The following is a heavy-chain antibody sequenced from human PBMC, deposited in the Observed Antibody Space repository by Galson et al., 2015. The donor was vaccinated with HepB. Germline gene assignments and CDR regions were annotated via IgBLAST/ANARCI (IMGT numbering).Heavy chain of an antibody. J-gene: IGHJ4*02. V-gene: IGHV6-1*01. CDR3: AIGNDSSGWPLFDY. CDR2: TYYRSKWYN. CDR1: GDSVSSNSAA. D-gene: IGHD6-19*01. Sequence: CAISGDSVSSNSAAWNWIRQSPSRGFEWLGRTYYRSKWYNDYAVSVKSRITINPDTSKNQFSLQLNSVTPEDTAVYYCAIGNDSSGWPLFDYWGQGTLVTVSS.